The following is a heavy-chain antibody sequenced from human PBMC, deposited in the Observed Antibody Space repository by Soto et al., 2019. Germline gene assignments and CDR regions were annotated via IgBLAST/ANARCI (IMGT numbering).Heavy chain of an antibody. CDR1: GGSTSTYY. Sequence: QVQLQESGPGLVKPSETLSLSCTVSGGSTSTYYWSWIRQPPGKGLEWIGYIYYTGSTNYNPSLKSRVTISVDTSNNQFSLKLSSVTAADTAVYYCARLSPVGWFDPWGQGSLVTVSS. J-gene: IGHJ5*02. D-gene: IGHD1-26*01. CDR2: IYYTGST. CDR3: ARLSPVGWFDP. V-gene: IGHV4-59*08.